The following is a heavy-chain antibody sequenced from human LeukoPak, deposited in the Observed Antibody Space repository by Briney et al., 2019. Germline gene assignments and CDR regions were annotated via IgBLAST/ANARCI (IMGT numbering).Heavy chain of an antibody. Sequence: SETLSPTCSVSGGSIGTYYWTWIRQPPGKGLEWIGYIYYTGSTNYNPSLKSRATMSVDTSKNQVSLKMTSVTVADTAVYYCARPSIPSAAASALDIWGQGTMVTVS. CDR2: IYYTGST. V-gene: IGHV4-59*08. CDR3: ARPSIPSAAASALDI. CDR1: GGSIGTYY. D-gene: IGHD2-2*01. J-gene: IGHJ3*02.